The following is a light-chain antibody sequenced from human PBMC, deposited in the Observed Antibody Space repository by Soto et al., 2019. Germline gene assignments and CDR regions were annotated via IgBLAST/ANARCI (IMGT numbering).Light chain of an antibody. CDR2: GAS. Sequence: DIQMTQSPSSLSASVGDRVTITCLARQSISTFLNWYQQKPWKAPKLMIYGASNLESGVPSTFSGSGSGTDFTLTISRLQHEDFATYYCQQSSSTPLLNFGGGTKGEIK. V-gene: IGKV1-39*01. J-gene: IGKJ4*01. CDR3: QQSSSTPLLN. CDR1: QSISTF.